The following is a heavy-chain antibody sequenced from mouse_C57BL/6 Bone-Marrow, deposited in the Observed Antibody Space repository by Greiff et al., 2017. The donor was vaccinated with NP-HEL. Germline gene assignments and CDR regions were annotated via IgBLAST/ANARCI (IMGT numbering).Heavy chain of an antibody. J-gene: IGHJ4*01. CDR3: ARESSSYYAMDY. CDR2: SRNKANDYTT. V-gene: IGHV7-1*01. D-gene: IGHD1-1*01. CDR1: GFTFSDFY. Sequence: EVKLVESGGGLVQSGRSLGLSCATSGFTFSDFYMEWVRQAPGKGLEWIAASRNKANDYTTEYSASVKGRFIVSRDTSQSILYLQMNALRAEDTAIYYCARESSSYYAMDYWGQGTSVTVSS.